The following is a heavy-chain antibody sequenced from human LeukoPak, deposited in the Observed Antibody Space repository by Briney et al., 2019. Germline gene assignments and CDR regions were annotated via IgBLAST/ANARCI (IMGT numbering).Heavy chain of an antibody. D-gene: IGHD3-3*02. J-gene: IGHJ3*02. CDR2: IYTSGST. CDR3: ARDRIFARAYRAFDI. CDR1: GGSISSYY. Sequence: SETLSLTCTVSGGSISSYYWSWIRQPPGKGLEWIGYIYTSGSTNYNPSLKSRVTMSVDTSKNQFSLKLSSVTAADTAVYYCARDRIFARAYRAFDIWGQGTMVTVSS. V-gene: IGHV4-4*08.